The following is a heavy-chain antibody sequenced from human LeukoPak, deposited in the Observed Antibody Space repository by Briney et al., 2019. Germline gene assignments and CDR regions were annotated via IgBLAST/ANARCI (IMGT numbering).Heavy chain of an antibody. V-gene: IGHV3-21*01. CDR2: ISSSSSYI. D-gene: IGHD4/OR15-4a*01. CDR1: GFSFSSYS. CDR3: ARDRDPYGGKPFDY. J-gene: IGHJ4*02. Sequence: GGSLRLSCAASGFSFSSYSMNWVRQAPGKGLEWVSSISSSSSYIYYADSVKGRFTISRDNAKNSLYLQMNSLRAEDTAVYYCARDRDPYGGKPFDYWGQGTLVTVSS.